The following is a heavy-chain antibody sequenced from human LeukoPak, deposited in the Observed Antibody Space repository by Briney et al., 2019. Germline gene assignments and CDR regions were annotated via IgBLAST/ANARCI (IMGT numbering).Heavy chain of an antibody. J-gene: IGHJ4*02. V-gene: IGHV1-18*01. Sequence: ASVKVSCMASVYTFTSYGISWVRQAPGQGLEWMGWICAYIGNTKYSQTLQGRVTLTTDTSTTTAYMEKRNLRAHDTALFYCEKDSGSSYWATDYWGQGTMVTVSS. CDR3: EKDSGSSYWATDY. D-gene: IGHD1-26*01. CDR1: VYTFTSYG. CDR2: ICAYIGNT.